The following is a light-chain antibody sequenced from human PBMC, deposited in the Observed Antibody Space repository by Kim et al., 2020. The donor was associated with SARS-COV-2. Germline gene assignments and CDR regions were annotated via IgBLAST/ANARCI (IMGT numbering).Light chain of an antibody. V-gene: IGKV3-20*01. CDR3: QYYDRSPLT. J-gene: IGKJ4*02. CDR2: DAF. Sequence: IVLTQSPATLSLSPGERATLSCRARSNYLAWYQQKPGQAPRLLIYDAFTRATGIPDRFSASGSGTDFTLTISRLEPEDFAIYYCQYYDRSPLTFGGGTKVDIK. CDR1: SNY.